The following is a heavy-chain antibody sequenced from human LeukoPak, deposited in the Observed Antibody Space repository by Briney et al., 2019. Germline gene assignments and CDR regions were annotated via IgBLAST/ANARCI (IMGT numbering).Heavy chain of an antibody. CDR1: GFTFSSYW. J-gene: IGHJ4*02. D-gene: IGHD6-19*01. Sequence: GGSLRLSCAASGFTFSSYWMSWVRQASGKGLEWVANIKQDGSEKYFVDSVKGRFTISRDNAKNSLYLQMSSLRAEDTAMYYCARDGHATVAVNFDYWGQGTLVTVSS. V-gene: IGHV3-7*01. CDR2: IKQDGSEK. CDR3: ARDGHATVAVNFDY.